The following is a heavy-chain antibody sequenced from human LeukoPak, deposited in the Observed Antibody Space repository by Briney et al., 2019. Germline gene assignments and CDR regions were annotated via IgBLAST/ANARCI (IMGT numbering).Heavy chain of an antibody. Sequence: SETLSLTCSVSGASVISGPHYWSWIRQPPGKGLDWIGYGVYPESTNYNPSLKSRVTISVDTSKRQFSLQLRSVTAADTAIYYCARGAGDLTSLDYWGQGTLVTVSS. CDR3: ARGAGDLTSLDY. J-gene: IGHJ4*02. CDR1: GASVISGPHY. CDR2: GVYPEST. V-gene: IGHV4-61*01. D-gene: IGHD2-2*01.